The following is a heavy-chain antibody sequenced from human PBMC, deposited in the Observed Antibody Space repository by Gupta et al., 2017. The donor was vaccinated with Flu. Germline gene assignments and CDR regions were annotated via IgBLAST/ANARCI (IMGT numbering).Heavy chain of an antibody. D-gene: IGHD2-15*01. V-gene: IGHV3-30*18. CDR1: G. CDR3: AKYVVAFYYYGLDG. Sequence: GMHWFRQAPGKGLEWVAVVSYEGSSKYYAASVKDRFTISRDNSKNTVYLQMNSLRAEDTAVYYCAKYVVAFYYYGLDGWGQGTTVIVSS. J-gene: IGHJ6*02. CDR2: VSYEGSSK.